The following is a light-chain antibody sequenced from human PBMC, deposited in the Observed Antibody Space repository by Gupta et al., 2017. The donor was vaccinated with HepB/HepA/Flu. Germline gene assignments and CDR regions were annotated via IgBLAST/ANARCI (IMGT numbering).Light chain of an antibody. J-gene: IGKJ2*01. CDR1: QSVSSSY. CDR2: GSS. Sequence: ELVLTHSPRTLSLSPGERPTLSCRARQSVSSSYLAWYQQKPGQAPRLLISGSSSRATGIPDRFSGSGSGTNFTLTLSRLEPEDFAVYYCQHFGSSPYPFGQGTKLEIK. V-gene: IGKV3-20*01. CDR3: QHFGSSPYP.